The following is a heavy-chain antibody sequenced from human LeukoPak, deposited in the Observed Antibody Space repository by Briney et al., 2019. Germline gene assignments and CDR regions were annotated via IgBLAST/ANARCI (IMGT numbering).Heavy chain of an antibody. CDR1: GYTLTELS. CDR2: FDPEDGET. Sequence: GASVKVSCKVSGYTLTELSMHWVRQAPGKGLEWMGGFDPEDGETIYAQKFQGRVTMTEDTSTDTAYMELSSLRSEDTAVYYCATEVLGNYYDSSGYYSWGQGTLVTVSS. CDR3: ATEVLGNYYDSSGYYS. J-gene: IGHJ4*02. D-gene: IGHD3-22*01. V-gene: IGHV1-24*01.